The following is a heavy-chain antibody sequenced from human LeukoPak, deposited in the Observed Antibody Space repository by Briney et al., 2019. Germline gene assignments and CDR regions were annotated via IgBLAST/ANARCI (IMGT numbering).Heavy chain of an antibody. J-gene: IGHJ4*02. D-gene: IGHD2-2*02. CDR1: GFTVSSNY. V-gene: IGHV3-30*03. Sequence: GGSLRLSCAASGFTVSSNYMNWVRQAPGKGLEWVATMSFDVNNKYYADSVRGRFTISRDNSKNTLYLQMNSLGAEDTAVYSCARGYCTSSSCYNDYWGQGTLVTVSS. CDR2: MSFDVNNK. CDR3: ARGYCTSSSCYNDY.